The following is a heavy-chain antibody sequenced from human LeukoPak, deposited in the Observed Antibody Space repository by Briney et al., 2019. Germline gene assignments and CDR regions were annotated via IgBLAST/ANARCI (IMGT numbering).Heavy chain of an antibody. J-gene: IGHJ6*02. CDR2: IFYSGST. V-gene: IGHV4-59*01. CDR1: GGSISSYY. D-gene: IGHD2-2*01. Sequence: SETLSLTCTVSGGSISSYYRSWIRQPPGKGLEWIGYIFYSGSTNYNPSLKSRVTISVDTSKNQFSLKLNSVTAADTAVYYCARDARYCSSTSCSHGMDVWGQGTTVTVSS. CDR3: ARDARYCSSTSCSHGMDV.